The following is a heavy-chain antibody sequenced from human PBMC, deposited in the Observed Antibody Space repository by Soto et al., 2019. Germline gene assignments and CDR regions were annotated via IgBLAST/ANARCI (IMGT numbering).Heavy chain of an antibody. CDR2: ISGSGGST. J-gene: IGHJ6*02. Sequence: GGSLRLSCAASGFTFSSYAMSWVRQAPGKGLEWVSAISGSGGSTYYADSVKGRFTISRDNSKNTLYLQMNSLRAEDTAVYYCAKDMGSRNYYYYGMDVWGQGTTVTVS. CDR1: GFTFSSYA. V-gene: IGHV3-23*01. D-gene: IGHD1-26*01. CDR3: AKDMGSRNYYYYGMDV.